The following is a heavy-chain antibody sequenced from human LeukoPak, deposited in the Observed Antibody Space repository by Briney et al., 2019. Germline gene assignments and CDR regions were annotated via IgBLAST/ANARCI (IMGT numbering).Heavy chain of an antibody. V-gene: IGHV4-4*07. Sequence: SETLSLTCTVSGGSISSYYWSWIRQPAGKGLEWIGRIYTSGSTNYNPSLKSRVTMSVDTSKNQFSLKLSSVTAADTAVYYCARELKVGNTGYYFDSWGQGILVTVSS. CDR1: GGSISSYY. CDR3: ARELKVGNTGYYFDS. D-gene: IGHD2/OR15-2a*01. J-gene: IGHJ4*02. CDR2: IYTSGST.